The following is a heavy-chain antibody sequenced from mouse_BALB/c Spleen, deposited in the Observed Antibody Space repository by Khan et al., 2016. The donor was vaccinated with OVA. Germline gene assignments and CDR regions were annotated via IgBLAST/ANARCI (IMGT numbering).Heavy chain of an antibody. J-gene: IGHJ1*01. CDR3: TRWATWFFDG. Sequence: QVQLKESGAELVRPGTSVKISCKASGYTFTNYWLGWVQQRPGHGLEWIGDIYPRGFYINYNEKFKDKATLISDTSSSPAYMTLSNLPSEDSAVDFCTRWATWFFDGWGAGTTVTVSS. D-gene: IGHD3-1*01. CDR1: GYTFTNYW. V-gene: IGHV1-63*02. CDR2: IYPRGFYI.